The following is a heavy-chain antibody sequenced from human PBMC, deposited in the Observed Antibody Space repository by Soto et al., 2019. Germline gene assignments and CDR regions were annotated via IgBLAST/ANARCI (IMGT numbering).Heavy chain of an antibody. J-gene: IGHJ4*02. CDR3: AKKRGPYSYGYCLDY. Sequence: GGSLRLSCAASGFTFSSYAMSWVRQAPGKGLEWVSAISGSGGSTYYADSVKGRFTISRDNSKNTLYLQMNSLRAEDTAVYYCAKKRGPYSYGYCLDYWGQGTLVTVSS. V-gene: IGHV3-23*01. D-gene: IGHD5-18*01. CDR1: GFTFSSYA. CDR2: ISGSGGST.